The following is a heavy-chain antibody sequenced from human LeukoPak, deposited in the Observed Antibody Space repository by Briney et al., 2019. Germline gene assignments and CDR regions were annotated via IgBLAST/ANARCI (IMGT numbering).Heavy chain of an antibody. Sequence: GGSLRLSCAASGFTFSSYWMHWVRQAPGKGLVWVSRINSDGSSTSYADSVKGRFTISRDNAMNTLYLQMNSLRAEDTAGYYCAMVRGYFYLVWDVCGQGTTVTVSS. V-gene: IGHV3-74*01. CDR3: AMVRGYFYLVWDV. CDR2: INSDGSST. CDR1: GFTFSSYW. J-gene: IGHJ6*02. D-gene: IGHD3-10*01.